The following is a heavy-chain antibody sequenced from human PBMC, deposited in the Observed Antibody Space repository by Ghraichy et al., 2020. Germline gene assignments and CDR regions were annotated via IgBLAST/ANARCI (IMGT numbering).Heavy chain of an antibody. V-gene: IGHV3-53*04. D-gene: IGHD4-17*01. J-gene: IGHJ6*02. Sequence: GESLNISCAASGFTVSSNYMSWVRQAPGKGLEWVSVIYSGGSTYYADSVKGRFTISRHNSKNTLYLQMNSLRAEDTAVYYCARDPLDDYGDYYGMDVWGQGTTVTVSS. CDR1: GFTVSSNY. CDR2: IYSGGST. CDR3: ARDPLDDYGDYYGMDV.